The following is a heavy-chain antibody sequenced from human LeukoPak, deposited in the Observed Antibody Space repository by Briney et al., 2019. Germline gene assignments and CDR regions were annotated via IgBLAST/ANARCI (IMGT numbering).Heavy chain of an antibody. Sequence: ASVKVSCKASGYTFTGYYMHWVRQAPGQGLEWMGRINPNSGGTNYAQKFQGRVTMTRDTSISTAYMELSRLRSDDTAVYYCARDNYYGSGSYYKIWGQGTLVTASS. D-gene: IGHD3-10*01. V-gene: IGHV1-2*06. CDR1: GYTFTGYY. CDR3: ARDNYYGSGSYYKI. J-gene: IGHJ4*02. CDR2: INPNSGGT.